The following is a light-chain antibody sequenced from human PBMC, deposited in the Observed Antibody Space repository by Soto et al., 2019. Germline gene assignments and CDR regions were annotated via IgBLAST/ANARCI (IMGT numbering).Light chain of an antibody. CDR1: QGISSA. CDR3: T. Sequence: AIQLTQSPSSLSASVGDRVTITCRASQGISSALAWYQQKPGKAPKLLIYDASSLESGVPSRFSGSGSGTDFTLTISSLQPEDFATHQGTFGGGTKVEIK. J-gene: IGKJ4*01. V-gene: IGKV1-13*02. CDR2: DAS.